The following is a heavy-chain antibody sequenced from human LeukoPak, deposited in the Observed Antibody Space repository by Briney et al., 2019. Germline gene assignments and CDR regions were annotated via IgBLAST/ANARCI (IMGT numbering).Heavy chain of an antibody. J-gene: IGHJ4*02. CDR1: GFTFSSYS. Sequence: GGSLRLSCAASGFTFSSYSMNWVRQAPGKGLEWVSSISSSSSYIYYADSVKGRFTISRDNAKNSLYLQMNSLRAEDTAAYYCARGGSGSYRYFDYWGQGTLVTVSS. CDR3: ARGGSGSYRYFDY. D-gene: IGHD1-26*01. CDR2: ISSSSSYI. V-gene: IGHV3-21*01.